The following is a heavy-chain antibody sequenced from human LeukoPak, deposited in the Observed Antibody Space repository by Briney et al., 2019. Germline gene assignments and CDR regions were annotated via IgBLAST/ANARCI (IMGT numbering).Heavy chain of an antibody. J-gene: IGHJ6*03. V-gene: IGHV3-23*01. CDR1: GFTFSRNG. D-gene: IGHD6-13*01. CDR2: ISGSGGST. Sequence: SGGSLRLSCAASGFTFSRNGMTWVRQAPGKGLEWVSAISGSGGSTYYADSVKGRFTISRDNSKNTLYLQMNSLRAEDTAVYYCAKDFYRIAAAVYYYYYMDVWGKGTTVTVSS. CDR3: AKDFYRIAAAVYYYYYMDV.